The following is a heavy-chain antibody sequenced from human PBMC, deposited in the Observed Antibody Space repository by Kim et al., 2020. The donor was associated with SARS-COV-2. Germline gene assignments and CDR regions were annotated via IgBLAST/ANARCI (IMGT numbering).Heavy chain of an antibody. CDR2: INHSGST. D-gene: IGHD6-13*01. V-gene: IGHV4-34*01. CDR1: GGSFSAYY. Sequence: SETLSLTCAVYGGSFSAYYWSWIRQPSGKGLEWIGEINHSGSTNYNPSLKSRVTISVDTSKNQFSLKLSSVTAADTAVYYCARGVAAAGTRSFDYWGQGTLVTVSS. J-gene: IGHJ4*02. CDR3: ARGVAAAGTRSFDY.